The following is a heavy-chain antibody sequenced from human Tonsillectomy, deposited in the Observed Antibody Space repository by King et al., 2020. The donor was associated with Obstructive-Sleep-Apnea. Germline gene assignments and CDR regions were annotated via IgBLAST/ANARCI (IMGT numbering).Heavy chain of an antibody. V-gene: IGHV3-21*01. D-gene: IGHD3-10*01. J-gene: IGHJ5*02. CDR2: ITTISHYI. Sequence: VQLVESGGGLVKPGGALRLSCAASGFIFSDYDMNWGRRAPGKGLEWCSSITTISHYIYYADSVKGRFTNARDNANNLVYLQMSSLRAEDTAMYYCTSALGSRALRDNWFDLWGQGTLVTVSS. CDR3: TSALGSRALRDNWFDL. CDR1: GFIFSDYD.